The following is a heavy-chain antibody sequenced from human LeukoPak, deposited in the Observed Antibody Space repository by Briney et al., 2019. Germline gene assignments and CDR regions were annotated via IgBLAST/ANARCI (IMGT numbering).Heavy chain of an antibody. J-gene: IGHJ4*02. CDR3: ARDRGGSGWYNLDY. CDR2: ISSSSSYI. Sequence: GGSLRLSCAASGFTFSSYSMNWVRQAPGKGLEWVSSISSSSSYIYYADSVKGRFTISRDNAKSSLYLQMNSLRAEDTAVYYCARDRGGSGWYNLDYWGQGTLVTVSS. V-gene: IGHV3-21*01. D-gene: IGHD6-19*01. CDR1: GFTFSSYS.